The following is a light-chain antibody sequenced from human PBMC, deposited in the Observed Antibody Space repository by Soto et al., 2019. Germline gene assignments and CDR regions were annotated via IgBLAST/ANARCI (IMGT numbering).Light chain of an antibody. CDR3: QQYNAWPWT. J-gene: IGKJ1*01. CDR2: SAS. Sequence: EIVMTQSPATLSVSPGESATLSCRASQTVSTNLAWYQCKPGQPPRLLIYSASTGAAGLPARFSGSGSGTEFTLTINSLQSDDFALYVCQQYNAWPWTFGQGTKVELE. CDR1: QTVSTN. V-gene: IGKV3-15*01.